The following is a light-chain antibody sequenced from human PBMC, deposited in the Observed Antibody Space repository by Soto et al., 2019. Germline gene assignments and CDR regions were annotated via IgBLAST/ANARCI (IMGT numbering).Light chain of an antibody. Sequence: EYVFNHSPFTLSLSPGERATLSCRAIQSVSSSYLAWYQQTPGQAPRFLIYGASSRATGIPDRFSGSGSGTDFTLTISRLEPADFAVYYCQQYGSSYTWTFGQGTKV. CDR3: QQYGSSYTWT. J-gene: IGKJ1*01. V-gene: IGKV3-20*01. CDR1: QSVSSSY. CDR2: GAS.